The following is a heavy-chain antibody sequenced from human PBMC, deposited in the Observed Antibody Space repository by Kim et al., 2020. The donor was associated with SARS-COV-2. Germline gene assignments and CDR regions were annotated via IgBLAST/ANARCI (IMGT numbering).Heavy chain of an antibody. D-gene: IGHD6-6*01. J-gene: IGHJ4*02. V-gene: IGHV3-30*18. CDR3: AKDAVLRQLTRSPGIDY. CDR2: ISYDGSNK. Sequence: GGSLRLSCAASGFTFSSYGMHWVRQAPGKGLEWVAFISYDGSNKYYADSVKGRFTISRDNSKNTLYLQMNSLRGEDTAVYYCAKDAVLRQLTRSPGIDYWGQGTLVTVSA. CDR1: GFTFSSYG.